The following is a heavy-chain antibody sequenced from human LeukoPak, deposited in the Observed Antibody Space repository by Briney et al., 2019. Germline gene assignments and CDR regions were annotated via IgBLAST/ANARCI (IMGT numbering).Heavy chain of an antibody. CDR3: ARRFRGGFDY. D-gene: IGHD3-10*01. V-gene: IGHV4-38-2*02. CDR2: IYHSGST. Sequence: SETLSLTCTVSGYSISSGYYWGWIRQPPGKGLEWIGSIYHSGSTHYNPSLKSRVTISVDTSKNQFSLKLSSVTAADTAVYYCARRFRGGFDYWGQGTLVTVSS. J-gene: IGHJ4*02. CDR1: GYSISSGYY.